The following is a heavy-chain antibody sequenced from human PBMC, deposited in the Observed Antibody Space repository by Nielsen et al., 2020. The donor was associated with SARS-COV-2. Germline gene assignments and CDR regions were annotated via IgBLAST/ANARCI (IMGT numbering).Heavy chain of an antibody. CDR1: GFRFSYYA. Sequence: GGSLRLSCAASGFRFSYYAMHWVRQAPGKGLEWVGAVSYDGKNQHYADSVKGRFTISKDNSKNTLYLQLNSLRAEDTAVFYCAKISGSQRHYFDFWGQGALVTVSS. D-gene: IGHD1-26*01. V-gene: IGHV3-30*07. J-gene: IGHJ4*02. CDR2: VSYDGKNQ. CDR3: AKISGSQRHYFDF.